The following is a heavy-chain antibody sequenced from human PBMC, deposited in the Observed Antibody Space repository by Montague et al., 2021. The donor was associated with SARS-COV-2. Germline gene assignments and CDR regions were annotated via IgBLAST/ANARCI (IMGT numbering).Heavy chain of an antibody. CDR3: ARGRFDFGAGRQGTIDF. D-gene: IGHD4/OR15-4a*01. J-gene: IGHJ4*02. Sequence: SETLSLTCSVSGDSITSHYWSWIRQPAGKGLEWIGRMHLTGRTNINPFLSSRLTMSADTSKNQFSLKLTSVTAADTAIYFCARGRFDFGAGRQGTIDFWGQGTLVTVSS. CDR1: GDSITSHY. CDR2: MHLTGRT. V-gene: IGHV4-4*07.